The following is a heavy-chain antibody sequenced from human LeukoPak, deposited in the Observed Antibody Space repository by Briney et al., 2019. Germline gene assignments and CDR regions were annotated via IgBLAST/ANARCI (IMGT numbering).Heavy chain of an antibody. V-gene: IGHV4-4*07. CDR1: GGSISSYY. J-gene: IGHJ6*03. CDR3: ARDRPAAYYYYYYYMDV. Sequence: SETLSLTCTVSGGSISSYYWSWIRQPAGKGLEWIGRIYTSGSTNYNPSLKSRVTMSVDTSKNQFSLKLSSVTAADTAVYYCARDRPAAYYYYYYYMDVWGKGTTVTVSS. D-gene: IGHD2-2*01. CDR2: IYTSGST.